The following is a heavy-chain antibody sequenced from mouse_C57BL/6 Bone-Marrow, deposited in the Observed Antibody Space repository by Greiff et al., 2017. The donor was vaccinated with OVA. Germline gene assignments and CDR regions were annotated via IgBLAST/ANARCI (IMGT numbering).Heavy chain of an antibody. V-gene: IGHV2-5*01. D-gene: IGHD1-1*01. CDR2: IWRGGST. CDR1: GFSLTSYG. J-gene: IGHJ4*01. Sequence: QVQLKESGPGLVQPSQSLSITCTVSGFSLTSYGVHWVRQSPGKGLEWLGVIWRGGSTDYNAAFMSRLSITKDNSKSQVFFKMNSLQADDTAIYYCAKKGYYGSSPHYYAMDYWGQGTSVTVSS. CDR3: AKKGYYGSSPHYYAMDY.